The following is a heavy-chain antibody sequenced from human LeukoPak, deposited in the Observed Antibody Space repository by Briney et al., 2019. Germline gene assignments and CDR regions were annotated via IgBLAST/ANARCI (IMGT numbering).Heavy chain of an antibody. J-gene: IGHJ5*02. D-gene: IGHD3-22*01. CDR3: ARHLSEGYYDSSGYPVKWFGP. Sequence: SETLSLTCTVSGGSISSSSYYWGWIRQPPGKGLEWIGSIYYSGSTYYNPCLKGRVTISVDRSKNQFSLKLSSVTAADTAVYYCARHLSEGYYDSSGYPVKWFGPWGQGTLVTVSS. CDR1: GGSISSSSYY. CDR2: IYYSGST. V-gene: IGHV4-39*01.